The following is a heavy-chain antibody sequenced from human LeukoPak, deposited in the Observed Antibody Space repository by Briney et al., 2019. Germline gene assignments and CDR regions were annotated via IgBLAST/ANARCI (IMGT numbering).Heavy chain of an antibody. CDR3: ARAGYCGGDCYSGAFDI. CDR1: GGTFSSYG. D-gene: IGHD2-21*02. J-gene: IGHJ3*02. V-gene: IGHV1-69*05. Sequence: SVKVSCKASGGTFSSYGISWGRQAPGQGLEWMGGIIPIFGTANYAQKFQGRVTITTDESTSTAYMELSSLRSEDTAVYYCARAGYCGGDCYSGAFDIWGQGAMVTVSS. CDR2: IIPIFGTA.